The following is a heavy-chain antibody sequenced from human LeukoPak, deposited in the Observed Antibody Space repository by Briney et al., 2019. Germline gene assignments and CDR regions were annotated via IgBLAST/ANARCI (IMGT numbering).Heavy chain of an antibody. Sequence: QPGGSLRLSCAASGFTCSSYTMSWVRQAPGKGLEWVSRINSDGSSTSYADSVKGRFTISRDNAKNTLYLQMNSLRAEDTAVYYCARGGYYDSSGYYYPPYFDYWGQGTLVTVSS. CDR3: ARGGYYDSSGYYYPPYFDY. J-gene: IGHJ4*02. D-gene: IGHD3-22*01. V-gene: IGHV3-74*01. CDR2: INSDGSST. CDR1: GFTCSSYT.